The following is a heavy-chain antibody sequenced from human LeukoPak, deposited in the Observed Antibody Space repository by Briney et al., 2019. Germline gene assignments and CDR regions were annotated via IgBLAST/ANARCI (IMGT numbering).Heavy chain of an antibody. CDR2: IYYSGST. CDR1: GYSISSGYY. V-gene: IGHV4-61*01. D-gene: IGHD1-20*01. CDR3: ARSTMGITGTEDQTFDY. J-gene: IGHJ4*02. Sequence: PSETLSLTCAVSGYSISSGYYWSWIRQPPGKGLEWIGYIYYSGSTNYNPSLKSRVTISVDTSKNQFSLKLSSVTAADTAVYYCARSTMGITGTEDQTFDYWGQGTLVTVSS.